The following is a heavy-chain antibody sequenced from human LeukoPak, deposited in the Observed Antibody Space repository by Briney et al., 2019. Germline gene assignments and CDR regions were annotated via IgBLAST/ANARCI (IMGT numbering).Heavy chain of an antibody. CDR3: ARGPEWYYFDY. V-gene: IGHV4-59*08. CDR2: IYYSGSA. Sequence: SETLSLTCTVSGGSISSYYWSWIRQTPGKGLEWIGYIYYSGSAINSPSLKSRVTISVDTSKNQFSLRLSSVTAADTAVYYCARGPEWYYFDYWGQGTLVTVFS. CDR1: GGSISSYY. J-gene: IGHJ4*02. D-gene: IGHD3-3*01.